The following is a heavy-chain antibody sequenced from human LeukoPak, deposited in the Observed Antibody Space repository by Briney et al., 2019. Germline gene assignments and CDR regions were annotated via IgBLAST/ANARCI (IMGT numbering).Heavy chain of an antibody. CDR2: IYYSGST. Sequence: PSGTLSLTCTVSGGSISSSSYYWGWIRQPPGKGLEWIGSIYYSGSTYYNPSLKSRVTISVDTSKNQFSLKLSSVTAADTAVYYCARLENRDYYYYGMDVWGKGTTVTVSS. J-gene: IGHJ6*04. CDR1: GGSISSSSYY. V-gene: IGHV4-39*07. CDR3: ARLENRDYYYYGMDV. D-gene: IGHD3-3*01.